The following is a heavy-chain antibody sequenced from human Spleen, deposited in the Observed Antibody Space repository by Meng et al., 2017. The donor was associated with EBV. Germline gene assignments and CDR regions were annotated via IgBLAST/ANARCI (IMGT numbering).Heavy chain of an antibody. CDR3: ARRGDYDLLTAPGLDS. Sequence: QVQLQQWGAGLLKPSETLSLSCAVSSGPLIGYYWTWIRQSPGKGLDWIGDINHIGTTNYNPSLKSRVTISLDTSKKQFSLRLISVTAADTAVYFCARRGDYDLLTAPGLDSGGPGTMVTVSA. CDR1: SGPLIGYY. D-gene: IGHD3-9*01. CDR2: INHIGTT. J-gene: IGHJ5*01. V-gene: IGHV4-34*01.